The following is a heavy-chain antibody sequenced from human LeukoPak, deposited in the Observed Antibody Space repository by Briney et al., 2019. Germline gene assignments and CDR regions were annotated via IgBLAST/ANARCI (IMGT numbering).Heavy chain of an antibody. V-gene: IGHV4-59*08. CDR1: GASISSYY. D-gene: IGHD1-1*01. J-gene: IGHJ4*01. CDR2: IYYSGST. Sequence: PSETLSLTCTVSGASISSYYWSWIRQPPGKGPEWIGYIYYSGSTNYNPSLKSRVTISVDTSKSQFSLKLSSVTAADTAVYYCARHMGLGYTYFYPYFDYWGQGTLVTVSS. CDR3: ARHMGLGYTYFYPYFDY.